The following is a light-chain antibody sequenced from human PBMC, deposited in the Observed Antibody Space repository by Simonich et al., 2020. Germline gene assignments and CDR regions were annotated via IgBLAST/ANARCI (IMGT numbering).Light chain of an antibody. CDR1: SSDVGGYNY. J-gene: IGLJ3*02. Sequence: QSALTQPASVSGSPGQSITISCTGTSSDVGGYNYVSWYQQHPGKAPTLMIYDVSKRPSGVSNRFSGSKSGNTASLTISGLQAEDEADYYCCSYAGSYTWVFGGGTKLTVL. CDR3: CSYAGSYTWV. CDR2: DVS. V-gene: IGLV2-14*01.